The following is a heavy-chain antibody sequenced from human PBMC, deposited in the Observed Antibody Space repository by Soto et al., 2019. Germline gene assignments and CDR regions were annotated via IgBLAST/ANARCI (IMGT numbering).Heavy chain of an antibody. CDR3: ANSAYCSSTSCYDAFDI. D-gene: IGHD2-2*01. Sequence: QVQLVESGGGVVQPGRSLRLSCAASGFTFSSYGMHWVRQAPGKGLEWVAVISYDGSNKYYADSVKGRFTISRDNSKNTLYLQMNSVRAEDTAVYYCANSAYCSSTSCYDAFDIWGQGTMVTVSS. J-gene: IGHJ3*02. V-gene: IGHV3-30*18. CDR2: ISYDGSNK. CDR1: GFTFSSYG.